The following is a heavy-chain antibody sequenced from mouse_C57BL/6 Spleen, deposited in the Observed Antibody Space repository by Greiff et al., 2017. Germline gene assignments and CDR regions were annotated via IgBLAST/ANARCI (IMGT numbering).Heavy chain of an antibody. CDR2: IDPSDSYT. CDR1: GYTFTSYW. D-gene: IGHD1-1*01. J-gene: IGHJ1*03. V-gene: IGHV1-59*01. CDR3: AREIDYYDSGNWYFDV. Sequence: QVQLQQSGAELVRPGTSVKLSCKASGYTFTSYWMHWVKQRPGKGLEWIGVIDPSDSYTTYNQQFKGKATLTVDTSSSTAYMQLSSLTSENSAVYYCAREIDYYDSGNWYFDVWGTGTTVTVSS.